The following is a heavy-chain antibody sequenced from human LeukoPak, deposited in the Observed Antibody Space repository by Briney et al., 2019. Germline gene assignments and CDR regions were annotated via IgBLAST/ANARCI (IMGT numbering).Heavy chain of an antibody. CDR2: IIPIFGTA. CDR1: GGTFSSYA. CDR3: ARGTVVVVPAGYNYMDV. V-gene: IGHV1-69*13. J-gene: IGHJ6*03. D-gene: IGHD2-2*01. Sequence: SVKVSCKASGGTFSSYAISWVRQAPGQGLEWMGGIIPIFGTANYAQKFQGRVTITADESTSTAYMELSSLRSEDTAVYYCARGTVVVVPAGYNYMDVWGKGTTVTVSS.